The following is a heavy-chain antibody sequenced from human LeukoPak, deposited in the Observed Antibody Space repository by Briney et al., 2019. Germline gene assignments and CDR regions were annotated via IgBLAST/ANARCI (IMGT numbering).Heavy chain of an antibody. J-gene: IGHJ5*02. Sequence: SETLSLTCTVSGGSISSGGYYWSWIRQHPGKGQEWIGYIYYSGSTYYNPSLKSRVTISVDTSKNQFSLKLSSVTAADTAVYYCARVRLLWFGELSCWFDPWGQGTLVTVSS. CDR1: GGSISSGGYY. D-gene: IGHD3-10*01. CDR3: ARVRLLWFGELSCWFDP. V-gene: IGHV4-31*03. CDR2: IYYSGST.